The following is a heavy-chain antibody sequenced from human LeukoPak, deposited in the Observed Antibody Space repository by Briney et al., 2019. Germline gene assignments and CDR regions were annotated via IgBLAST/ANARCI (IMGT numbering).Heavy chain of an antibody. J-gene: IGHJ3*02. CDR1: GGSISSSSYY. V-gene: IGHV4-39*07. CDR3: ARDQAGGYDGAFDI. D-gene: IGHD5-12*01. CDR2: IYYSGST. Sequence: SETLSLTCTVSGGSISSSSYYWGWIRQPPGKGLEWIGSIYYSGSTYYNPSLKSRVTISVDTSKNQFSLKLSSVTAADTAVYYCARDQAGGYDGAFDIWGQGTMVTVSS.